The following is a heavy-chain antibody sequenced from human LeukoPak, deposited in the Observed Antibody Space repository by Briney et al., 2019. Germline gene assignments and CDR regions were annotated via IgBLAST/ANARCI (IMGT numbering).Heavy chain of an antibody. Sequence: PSETLSLTCTVSGGSINSGSYYWTWIRQPPGKGLEWIGHISYSGSAYYNPSLKSRVIISVDTSKNQFSLKLSSVTAADTAVYYCARDRPTYYYDIIGPIDYWGQGTLVTVSS. CDR3: ARDRPTYYYDIIGPIDY. D-gene: IGHD3-22*01. CDR2: ISYSGSA. V-gene: IGHV4-39*07. J-gene: IGHJ4*02. CDR1: GGSINSGSYY.